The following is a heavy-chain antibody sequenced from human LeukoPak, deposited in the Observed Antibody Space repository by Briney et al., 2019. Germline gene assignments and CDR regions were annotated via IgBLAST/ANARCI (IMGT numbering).Heavy chain of an antibody. D-gene: IGHD6-13*01. CDR3: AKDLPSSSWEFDY. Sequence: GGSLRLSCAASGFTFSSYGMHWVRQAPGKGLEWVAFIRYDGSNKYYADSVKGRFTISRDNSKNTLYLQMNSLRAEDTAVYYCAKDLPSSSWEFDYWGQGTLVTVSS. CDR2: IRYDGSNK. CDR1: GFTFSSYG. V-gene: IGHV3-30*02. J-gene: IGHJ4*02.